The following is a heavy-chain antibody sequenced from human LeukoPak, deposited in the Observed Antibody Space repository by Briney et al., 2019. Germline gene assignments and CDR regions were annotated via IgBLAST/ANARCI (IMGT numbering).Heavy chain of an antibody. Sequence: HGASVKVSCKASGYTFTGYYMHWVRQAPGQGLEWMGWINPNSGGTNYAQKFQGRVTMTRDTSISTAYMELSRLRSDDTAVYYRARDLGDGGYNTFDYWGQGTLVTVSS. CDR2: INPNSGGT. D-gene: IGHD5-24*01. CDR3: ARDLGDGGYNTFDY. J-gene: IGHJ4*02. CDR1: GYTFTGYY. V-gene: IGHV1-2*02.